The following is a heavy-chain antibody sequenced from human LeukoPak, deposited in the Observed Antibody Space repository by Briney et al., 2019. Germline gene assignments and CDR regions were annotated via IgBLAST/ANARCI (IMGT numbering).Heavy chain of an antibody. V-gene: IGHV3-30-3*01. CDR3: ARDPVEWEQLLDY. J-gene: IGHJ4*02. Sequence: SYAMHWVRQAPGXGLEWVAVISYDGSNKYYADSVKGRFTISRDNSKNTLYLQMNSLRAEDTAVYYCARDPVEWEQLLDYWGQGTLVTVSS. CDR1: SYA. CDR2: ISYDGSNK. D-gene: IGHD1-26*01.